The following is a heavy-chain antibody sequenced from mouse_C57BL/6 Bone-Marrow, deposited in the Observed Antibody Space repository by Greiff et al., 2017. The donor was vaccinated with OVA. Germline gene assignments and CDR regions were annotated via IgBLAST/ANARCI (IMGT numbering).Heavy chain of an antibody. J-gene: IGHJ3*01. Sequence: EVKLQQSGPELVKPGASVKISCKASGYTFTDYYMNWVKQSHGKSLEWIGDINPNNGGTSYNQKFKGKATLTVDKSSSTAYMELRSLTSEDSAVYYCARKGYDYDSFFAYWGQGTLVTVSA. D-gene: IGHD2-4*01. CDR1: GYTFTDYY. CDR2: INPNNGGT. CDR3: ARKGYDYDSFFAY. V-gene: IGHV1-26*01.